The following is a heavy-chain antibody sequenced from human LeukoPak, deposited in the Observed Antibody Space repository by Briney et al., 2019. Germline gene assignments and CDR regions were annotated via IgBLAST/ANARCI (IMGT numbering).Heavy chain of an antibody. J-gene: IGHJ4*02. D-gene: IGHD5-18*01. V-gene: IGHV4-59*01. CDR3: AGGTRYSYIFDY. CDR2: IYYSGST. Sequence: PSETLSLTCTVSGGSISSYYWSWIRQPPGKGLEWIGYIYYSGSTNYNPSLKSRVTISIDTSKNQFSLKLSSVTAADTAVYYCAGGTRYSYIFDYWGQGTLVTVSS. CDR1: GGSISSYY.